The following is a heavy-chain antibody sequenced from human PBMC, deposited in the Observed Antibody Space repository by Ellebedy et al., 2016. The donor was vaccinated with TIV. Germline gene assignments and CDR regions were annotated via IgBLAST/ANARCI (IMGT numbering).Heavy chain of an antibody. CDR3: ARDPALPRGRFHP. Sequence: MPSETLSLTCTVSGTSISSYYWSRIRQPAGKGLEWIGRIYTSGSTNYNPSLKSRVTISVDTSKNQFSLNLSSGTAADTAVYYCARDPALPRGRFHPWGQGTLVTVSP. CDR2: IYTSGST. J-gene: IGHJ5*02. CDR1: GTSISSYY. V-gene: IGHV4-4*07.